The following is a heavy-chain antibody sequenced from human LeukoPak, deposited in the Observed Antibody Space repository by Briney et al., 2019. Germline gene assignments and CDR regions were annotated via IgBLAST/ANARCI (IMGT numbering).Heavy chain of an antibody. V-gene: IGHV1-18*04. J-gene: IGHJ6*03. D-gene: IGHD1-14*01. CDR1: GYMFTGYY. Sequence: ASVKVSCKASGYMFTGYYMHWVRQAPGQGLEWMGWISAYNGNTNYAQKLQGRVTMTTDTSTSTAYMELRSLRSDDTAVYYCARGLSATSYYYYYMDVWGKGTTVTVSS. CDR2: ISAYNGNT. CDR3: ARGLSATSYYYYYMDV.